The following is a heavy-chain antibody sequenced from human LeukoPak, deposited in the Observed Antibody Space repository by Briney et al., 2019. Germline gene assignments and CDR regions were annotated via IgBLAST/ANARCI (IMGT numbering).Heavy chain of an antibody. CDR3: ARDKFDRFDY. CDR1: GGSFSGYY. Sequence: SETLSLICAVYGGSFSGYYWSWIRQPPGKGLEWIGEINHSGSTNYNPSLKSRVTISVDTSKKQFSLKLSSVTAADTAVYYCARDKFDRFDYWGQGALVTVSS. CDR2: INHSGST. V-gene: IGHV4-34*01. J-gene: IGHJ4*02. D-gene: IGHD3-9*01.